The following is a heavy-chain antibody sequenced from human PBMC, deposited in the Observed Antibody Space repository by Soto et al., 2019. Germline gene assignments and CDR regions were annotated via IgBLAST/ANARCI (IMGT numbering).Heavy chain of an antibody. CDR3: ARDQSSTVITSTHFDP. CDR2: ISYDGTTR. Sequence: GSLRLSCAASGFTFRRYAIEFFRHSPCKGLEWVAVISYDGTTRFYADSVKGRFTISRDNSKNTLYLQMSSLRAEDTAVYYCARDQSSTVITSTHFDPWGQGTLVTVSS. D-gene: IGHD4-17*01. CDR1: GFTFRRYA. V-gene: IGHV3-30*03. J-gene: IGHJ5*02.